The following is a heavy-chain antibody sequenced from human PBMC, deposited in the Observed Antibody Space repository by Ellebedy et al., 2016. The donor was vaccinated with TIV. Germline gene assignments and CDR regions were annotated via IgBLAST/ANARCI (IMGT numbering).Heavy chain of an antibody. J-gene: IGHJ2*01. CDR3: ASAWAKTNYWYFDL. CDR2: ISYSGST. D-gene: IGHD1-26*01. Sequence: MPSETLSLTCTVSGGSISSYYWSWIRQLPGKGLEWIGYISYSGSTNYNTSLKSRVTISVDTSKNQFSLKLSSVTAADTAVYYCASAWAKTNYWYFDLWGRGTLVTVSS. CDR1: GGSISSYY. V-gene: IGHV4-59*01.